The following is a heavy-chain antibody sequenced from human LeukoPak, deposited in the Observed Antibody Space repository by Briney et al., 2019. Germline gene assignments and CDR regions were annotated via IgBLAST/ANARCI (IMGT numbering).Heavy chain of an antibody. J-gene: IGHJ4*02. V-gene: IGHV3-21*01. CDR2: ISSSSTYI. D-gene: IGHD3-22*01. CDR1: GFTFSSYS. CDR3: AREVDYYDSSGYCDY. Sequence: TGGSLRLSCAASGFTFSSYSMSWVRQAPGKGLEWVSSISSSSTYIHYADSVKGRFTISRDNAKNSLYLQMNSLRAEDTAVYYCAREVDYYDSSGYCDYWGQGTLVTVSS.